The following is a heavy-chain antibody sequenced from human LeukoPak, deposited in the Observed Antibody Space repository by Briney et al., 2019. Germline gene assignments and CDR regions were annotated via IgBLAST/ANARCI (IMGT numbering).Heavy chain of an antibody. CDR3: EKQRIASSGYVPDAFDI. V-gene: IGHV3-23*01. Sequence: GGSLRHSCVERGGTLSAATICWVRQAPGKGLEWVSTLSGSGDSTYYADSVKGRFTISRDNSKSTLYLQMNSLRAEDTAVYYCEKQRIASSGYVPDAFDIWGQGTMVTVSS. CDR1: GGTLSAAT. CDR2: LSGSGDST. D-gene: IGHD3-22*01. J-gene: IGHJ3*02.